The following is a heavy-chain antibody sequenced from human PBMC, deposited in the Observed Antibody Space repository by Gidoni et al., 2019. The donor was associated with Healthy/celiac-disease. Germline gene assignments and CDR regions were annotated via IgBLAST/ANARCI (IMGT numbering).Heavy chain of an antibody. D-gene: IGHD3-22*01. CDR1: GFTVSSNY. V-gene: IGHV3-53*01. Sequence: EVQLVESGGGLIQPGGSLRLSCAASGFTVSSNYMSWVRQAPGKGLEWVSVIYSGGSTYYADSVKGRFTISRDNSKNTLYLQMNSLRAEDTAVYYCARYHYDSSGYQIYYYYYGMDVWGQGTTVTVSS. CDR2: IYSGGST. CDR3: ARYHYDSSGYQIYYYYYGMDV. J-gene: IGHJ6*02.